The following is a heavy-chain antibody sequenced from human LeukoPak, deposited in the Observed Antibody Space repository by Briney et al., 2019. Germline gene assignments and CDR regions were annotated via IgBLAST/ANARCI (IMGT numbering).Heavy chain of an antibody. V-gene: IGHV4-39*01. Sequence: SETLSLTCTVSGDSISSSSYYWGWIRQPPGKGLEWIWRIYYSGSTYYNPSLKSRVTISVDTSKNQFSLKLSSVTAADTAVYYCATSRRYSSSWYLTWFDPWGQGTLVTVSS. J-gene: IGHJ5*02. CDR2: IYYSGST. D-gene: IGHD6-13*01. CDR3: ATSRRYSSSWYLTWFDP. CDR1: GDSISSSSYY.